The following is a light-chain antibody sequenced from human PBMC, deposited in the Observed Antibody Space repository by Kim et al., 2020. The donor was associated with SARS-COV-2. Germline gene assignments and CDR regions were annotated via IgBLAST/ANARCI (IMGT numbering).Light chain of an antibody. Sequence: SPGERAPLSCRASQSVSSSYLAWYQQKPGQAPRLLIYGASSRATGIPDRFSGSGSGTDFTLTISRLEPEDFAVYYCQQYGSSRFTFGPGTKVDIK. J-gene: IGKJ3*01. CDR2: GAS. CDR3: QQYGSSRFT. V-gene: IGKV3-20*01. CDR1: QSVSSSY.